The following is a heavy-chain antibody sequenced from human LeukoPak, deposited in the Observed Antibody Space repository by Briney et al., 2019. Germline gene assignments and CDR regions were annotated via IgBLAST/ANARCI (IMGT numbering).Heavy chain of an antibody. Sequence: SETLSLTCAVYGGSFSGYYWCWIRQPPGKGLEWIGEINHSGSTNYNPSLKSRVTISVGTSKNQFSLKLSSVTAADTAVYYCARGPLVNSTTFVYWGQGTLVTVSS. D-gene: IGHD4-11*01. V-gene: IGHV4-34*01. J-gene: IGHJ4*02. CDR2: INHSGST. CDR1: GGSFSGYY. CDR3: ARGPLVNSTTFVY.